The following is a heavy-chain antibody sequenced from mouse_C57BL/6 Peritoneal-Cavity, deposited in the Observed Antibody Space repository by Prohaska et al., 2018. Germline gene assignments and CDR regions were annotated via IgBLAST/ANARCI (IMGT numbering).Heavy chain of an antibody. Sequence: EVMLLQSGGALVQPGGSLKLSCAASAIDFSRYCMCWFRRAPAKGLEWIGEINPDSSTINYSPALKDKFISSEDNAKNTLYQQMSKVRSEDTALYYSARWLPYHMDYWGQGTSVTVTS. J-gene: IGHJ4*01. D-gene: IGHD2-2*01. CDR3: ARWLPYHMDY. V-gene: IGHV4-1*01. CDR2: INPDSSTI. CDR1: AIDFSRYC.